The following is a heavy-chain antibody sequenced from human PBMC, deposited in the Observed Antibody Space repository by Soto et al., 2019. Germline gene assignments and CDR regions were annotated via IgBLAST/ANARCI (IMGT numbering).Heavy chain of an antibody. CDR1: GGSISSYY. J-gene: IGHJ5*02. V-gene: IGHV4-4*07. Sequence: SETLSLTCPVSGGSISSYYWSWIRQPAGKGLEWIGRIHTSEYTNYNPYLKRRVTMSVDTSKNQFSLKLTSVTAADTAVYYGARVQSSYGYWFDPWGQGTLVTVSS. CDR3: ARVQSSYGYWFDP. CDR2: IHTSEYT. D-gene: IGHD5-18*01.